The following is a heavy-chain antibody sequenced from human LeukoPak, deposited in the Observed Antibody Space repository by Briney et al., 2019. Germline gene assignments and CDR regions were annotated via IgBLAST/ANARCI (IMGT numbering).Heavy chain of an antibody. CDR3: AKGLYSDSSGYYNPPFDY. Sequence: GGSLRLSCAASGFTFSSYAMSWVRQAPGKGLEWVSAISGSGGSTYYADSVKGRFTISRDNSKNTLYLQMNSLRAEDTAVYYCAKGLYSDSSGYYNPPFDYWGQGILVTVSS. CDR2: ISGSGGST. J-gene: IGHJ4*02. V-gene: IGHV3-23*01. D-gene: IGHD3-22*01. CDR1: GFTFSSYA.